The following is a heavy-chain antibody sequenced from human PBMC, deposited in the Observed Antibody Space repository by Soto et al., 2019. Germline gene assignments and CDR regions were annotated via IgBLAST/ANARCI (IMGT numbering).Heavy chain of an antibody. J-gene: IGHJ5*02. CDR2: INADGTIT. V-gene: IGHV3-74*03. CDR1: GFPFSKYW. Sequence: GGSLRLSCAASGFPFSKYWMNWVRQAPGTGLLWVSRINADGTITTYADSVKGRFTVSRDNAKNTLFLHMNRLEVEDTAVYYCARGLGGNPWGQGTLVTVSS. D-gene: IGHD3-16*01. CDR3: ARGLGGNP.